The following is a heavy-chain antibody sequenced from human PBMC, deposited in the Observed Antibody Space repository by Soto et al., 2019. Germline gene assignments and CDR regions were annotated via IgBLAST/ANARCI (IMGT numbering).Heavy chain of an antibody. Sequence: PSETLSLTCTVSGFSITTGGYYWNWIRQHPGKGLEWIGHIYYSGTTFYNPSLRSRFTIAIDTSKNQISLRVRSVTAADTAVYYCARDRSSSLDSWGQGALVTV. CDR3: ARDRSSSLDS. CDR1: GFSITTGGYY. D-gene: IGHD2-2*01. J-gene: IGHJ4*02. CDR2: IYYSGTT. V-gene: IGHV4-31*03.